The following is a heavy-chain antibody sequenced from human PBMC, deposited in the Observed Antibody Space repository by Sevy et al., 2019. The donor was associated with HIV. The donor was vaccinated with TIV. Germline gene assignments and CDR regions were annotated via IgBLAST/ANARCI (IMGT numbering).Heavy chain of an antibody. CDR3: ARHCGGDCSHAFDI. J-gene: IGHJ3*02. V-gene: IGHV4-34*01. Sequence: SKTLSLTCAVYGGSFSGYYWSWIRQPPGKGLEWIGEINHSGSTNYNPSLKSRVTISLDTSKNQFSLKLSSVTAADTAVYYCARHCGGDCSHAFDIWGQGTMVTVSS. CDR2: INHSGST. D-gene: IGHD2-21*02. CDR1: GGSFSGYY.